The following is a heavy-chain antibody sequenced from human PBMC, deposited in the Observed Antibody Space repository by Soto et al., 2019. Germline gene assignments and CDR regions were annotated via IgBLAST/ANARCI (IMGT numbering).Heavy chain of an antibody. V-gene: IGHV1-18*01. CDR3: ASLTYYYGSGSYYFFPGMDV. CDR2: ISAYNGNT. D-gene: IGHD3-10*01. CDR1: GYTFTSYG. Sequence: ASVKVSCKASGYTFTSYGISWVRQAPGQGLEWMGWISAYNGNTNYAQKLQGRVTMTTDTSTSTAYMELRSLRSDDTAVYYCASLTYYYGSGSYYFFPGMDVWGQGTTVTVSS. J-gene: IGHJ6*02.